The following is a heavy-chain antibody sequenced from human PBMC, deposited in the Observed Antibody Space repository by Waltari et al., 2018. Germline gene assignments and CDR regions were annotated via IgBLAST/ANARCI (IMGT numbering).Heavy chain of an antibody. Sequence: QLPLQDSGPGLLTPSETLSLTCTVSGGSLSISSYYWGWLRQPPGKGLEWIVSIYYSGSNYYNPSLKSRVTISVDTSKNQFSLKLSSVTAADTAVYYCARGPGIVPKHFDYWGQGTLVTGSS. J-gene: IGHJ4*02. D-gene: IGHD2-2*01. CDR2: IYYSGSN. V-gene: IGHV4-39*07. CDR3: ARGPGIVPKHFDY. CDR1: GGSLSISSYY.